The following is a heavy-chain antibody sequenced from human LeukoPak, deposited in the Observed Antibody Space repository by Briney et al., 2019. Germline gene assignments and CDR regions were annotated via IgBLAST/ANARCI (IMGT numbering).Heavy chain of an antibody. CDR1: GGTFSSYA. CDR3: VSGYCSGGSCYSTSYYFDY. J-gene: IGHJ4*02. D-gene: IGHD2-15*01. V-gene: IGHV1-69*13. Sequence: SVKVSCKASGGTFSSYAISWVRQAPGQGLEWMGGIIPIFGTANYAQKFQGRVTITADESTSTAYMEPSSLRSEDTAVYYCVSGYCSGGSCYSTSYYFDYWGQGTLVTVSS. CDR2: IIPIFGTA.